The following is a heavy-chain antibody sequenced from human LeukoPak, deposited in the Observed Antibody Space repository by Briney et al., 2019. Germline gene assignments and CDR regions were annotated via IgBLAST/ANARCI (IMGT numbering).Heavy chain of an antibody. J-gene: IGHJ4*02. Sequence: GGSLRLSCAASGFTFSDYYMSWIRQAPGKGLEWVSYISSSGSTIYYADSVKGRFTISRDNAKNTLYLQMNSLRAEDTAVYYCARSFYESSGYYLGYWGQGTLVTVSS. CDR1: GFTFSDYY. CDR2: ISSSGSTI. D-gene: IGHD3-22*01. V-gene: IGHV3-11*04. CDR3: ARSFYESSGYYLGY.